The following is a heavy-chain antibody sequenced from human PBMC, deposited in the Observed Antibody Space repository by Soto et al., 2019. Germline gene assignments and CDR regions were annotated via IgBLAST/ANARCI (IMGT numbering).Heavy chain of an antibody. CDR2: INPNSGGT. D-gene: IGHD2-2*01. V-gene: IGHV1-2*04. CDR1: GYTFTGYY. Sequence: ASVKVSCKASGYTFTGYYMHWVRQAPGQGLEWMGWINPNSGGTNYAQKFQGWVTMTRDTSISTAYMELSRLRSDDTAVYYCASSSPAATYPFDYWGQGTLVTVSS. J-gene: IGHJ4*02. CDR3: ASSSPAATYPFDY.